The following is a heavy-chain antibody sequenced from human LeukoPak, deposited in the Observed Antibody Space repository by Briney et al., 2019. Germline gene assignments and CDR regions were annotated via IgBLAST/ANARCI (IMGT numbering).Heavy chain of an antibody. D-gene: IGHD6-19*01. CDR2: ISAYNGNT. CDR1: GYTFTSYG. J-gene: IGHJ4*02. Sequence: ASVKVSCKATGYTFTSYGISWVRQAPGQGLEWMGWISAYNGNTNYAQKLQGRVTMTTDTSTSTAYMELRSLRSDDTAVYYCARHSSGWTFFDYWGQGTLVTVSS. V-gene: IGHV1-18*01. CDR3: ARHSSGWTFFDY.